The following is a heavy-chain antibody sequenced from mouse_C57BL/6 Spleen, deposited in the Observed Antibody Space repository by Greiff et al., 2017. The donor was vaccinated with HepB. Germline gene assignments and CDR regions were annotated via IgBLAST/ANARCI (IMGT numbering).Heavy chain of an antibody. D-gene: IGHD1-1*01. V-gene: IGHV5-6*01. CDR1: GFTFSSYG. CDR2: ISSGGSYT. Sequence: EVMLVESGGDLVKPGGSLKLSCAASGFTFSSYGMSWVRQTPDKRLEWVATISSGGSYTYYPDSVKGRFTISRDNAKNTLYLQMSSLKSEDTAMYYGARQDGAYEFDYWGQGTTFTVSS. J-gene: IGHJ2*01. CDR3: ARQDGAYEFDY.